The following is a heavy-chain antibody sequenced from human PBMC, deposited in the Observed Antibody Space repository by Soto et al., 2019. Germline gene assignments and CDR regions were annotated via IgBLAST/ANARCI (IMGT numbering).Heavy chain of an antibody. CDR2: ISYDGSNK. CDR3: AKAGDCSGGSCYGWYFDL. CDR1: GFTFSSYG. J-gene: IGHJ2*01. D-gene: IGHD2-15*01. V-gene: IGHV3-30*18. Sequence: QVQLVESGGGVVQPGRSLRLSCAASGFTFSSYGMHWVHQAPGKGLEWVAVISYDGSNKYYADSVKGRFTISRDNSKNTLYLQMNSLRAEDTAVYYCAKAGDCSGGSCYGWYFDLWGRGTLVTVSS.